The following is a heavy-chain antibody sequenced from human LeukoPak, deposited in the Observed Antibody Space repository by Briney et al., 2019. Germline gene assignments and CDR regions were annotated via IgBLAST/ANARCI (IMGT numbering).Heavy chain of an antibody. D-gene: IGHD6-13*01. Sequence: PGGSLRLSCAASGFTFSTYSMNWARQAPGKGLEWASDISRSSSTIYYADSVKGRFTISRDNAKNSLYLQMNSLRAEDTAMYYCAKAGYSSSWYDYWGQGTLVTVSS. CDR3: AKAGYSSSWYDY. J-gene: IGHJ4*02. V-gene: IGHV3-48*01. CDR2: ISRSSSTI. CDR1: GFTFSTYS.